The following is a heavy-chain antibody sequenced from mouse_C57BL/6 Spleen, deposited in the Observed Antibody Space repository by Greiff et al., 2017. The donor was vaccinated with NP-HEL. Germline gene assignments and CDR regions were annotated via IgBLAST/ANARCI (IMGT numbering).Heavy chain of an antibody. CDR2: IDPENGDT. Sequence: EVQLQQSGAELVRPGASVKLSCTASGFNIKDDYMHWVKQRPEQGLEWIGWIDPENGDTEYAAKFQGKATITADTSSNTASLQLSSLTSEDTAVYYCTTWGNYYGSRPGYWGQGTTLPVSS. CDR1: GFNIKDDY. CDR3: TTWGNYYGSRPGY. V-gene: IGHV14-4*01. D-gene: IGHD1-1*01. J-gene: IGHJ2*01.